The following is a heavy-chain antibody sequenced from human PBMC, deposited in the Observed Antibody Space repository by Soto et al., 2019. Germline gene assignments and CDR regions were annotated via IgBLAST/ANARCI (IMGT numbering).Heavy chain of an antibody. V-gene: IGHV3-15*01. J-gene: IGHJ4*02. CDR1: GFTFSNAW. CDR2: IKSKTDGGTT. CDR3: TPGPNNWSIDY. Sequence: SLRLSCAASGFTFSNAWMSWVRQAPGKGLEWVGRIKSKTDGGTTDYAAPVKGRFTISRDDSKNTLYLQMNSLKTEDTAVYYCTPGPNNWSIDYWGQGTLVTVSS. D-gene: IGHD1-20*01.